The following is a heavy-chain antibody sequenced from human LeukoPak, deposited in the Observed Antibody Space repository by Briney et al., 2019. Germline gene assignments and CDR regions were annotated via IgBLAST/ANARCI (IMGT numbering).Heavy chain of an antibody. CDR1: GFTFSSYA. D-gene: IGHD1-26*01. Sequence: PGGSLRLSCAASGFTFSSYAMHWVRQAPGKGLEWVAVISYDGSNKYYADSVKGRFTISRDNSKNTLYLQMNSLRAEDTAVYYCAKDLSVGAAYYFDYWGQGTLVTVSS. CDR3: AKDLSVGAAYYFDY. J-gene: IGHJ4*02. V-gene: IGHV3-30-3*01. CDR2: ISYDGSNK.